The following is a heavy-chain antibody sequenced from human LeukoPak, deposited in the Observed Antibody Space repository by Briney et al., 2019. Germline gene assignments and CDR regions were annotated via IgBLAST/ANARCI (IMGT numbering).Heavy chain of an antibody. V-gene: IGHV3-43*02. D-gene: IGHD3-3*01. J-gene: IGHJ4*02. CDR3: AKDISDFWSGCYLCES. Sequence: PGGSLRLSCAASGFTFDDYAMHWVRQAPGKGLEWVSLISGDGGDTYYADSVRGRFTISRDNSKNSLYLQMKSLRTEGTALYYCAKDISDFWSGCYLCESWGKGTLVTVSS. CDR2: ISGDGGDT. CDR1: GFTFDDYA.